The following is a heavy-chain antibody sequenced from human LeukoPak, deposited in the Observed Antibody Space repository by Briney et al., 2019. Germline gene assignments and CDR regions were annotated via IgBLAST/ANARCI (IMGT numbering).Heavy chain of an antibody. V-gene: IGHV4-38-2*02. J-gene: IGHJ4*02. CDR3: ARLKWGDFDY. Sequence: SETLSLTCRVSGYSISSAYYLSWIRQPPGKGLEWIGTMYHSGSTNYNPSLKSRVTISVDTSKNQFSLKLSSVTAADTAVYYSARLKWGDFDYWGQGTLVTVSS. D-gene: IGHD1-26*01. CDR2: MYHSGST. CDR1: GYSISSAYY.